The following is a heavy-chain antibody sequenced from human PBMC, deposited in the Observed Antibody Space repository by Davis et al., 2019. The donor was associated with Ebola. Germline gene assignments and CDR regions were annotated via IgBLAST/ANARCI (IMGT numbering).Heavy chain of an antibody. J-gene: IGHJ4*02. D-gene: IGHD6-19*01. CDR3: ARDRGYRSGWYTRY. CDR1: GYTFTSYG. Sequence: AASVKVSCKASGYTFTSYGINWVRQAPGQGLEWMGWISAYNGNTNYAQKLQGRVTMTTDTSTSTAYMELRSLRSDDTAVYYCARDRGYRSGWYTRYWGQGTLVTVSS. V-gene: IGHV1-18*01. CDR2: ISAYNGNT.